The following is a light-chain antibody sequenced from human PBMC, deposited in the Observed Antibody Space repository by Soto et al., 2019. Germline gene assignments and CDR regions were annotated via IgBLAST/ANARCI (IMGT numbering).Light chain of an antibody. Sequence: SHLAWYQQGPGKAPKLLIYAASTLQSGVPSRFSGSASGTEFTLTISSLQPEDFATYYCQQVSGYPLNFGGGTKVAIK. CDR2: AAS. CDR3: QQVSGYPLN. CDR1: SH. V-gene: IGKV1-9*01. J-gene: IGKJ4*01.